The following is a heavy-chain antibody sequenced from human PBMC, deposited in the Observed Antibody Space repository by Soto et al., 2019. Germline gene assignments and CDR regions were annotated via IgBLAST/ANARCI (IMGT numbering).Heavy chain of an antibody. Sequence: EVQLVESGGGLVQPGRSLRLSCAASGFTFDDYAMHWVRQAPGKGLEWVSGISWNSGSIGYADSVKGRFTISRDNAKNSLYLQMNSLRAEDTALYYCAKDMGCSSTSCYYPPVEFDYWGQGTLVTVSS. V-gene: IGHV3-9*01. CDR3: AKDMGCSSTSCYYPPVEFDY. D-gene: IGHD2-2*01. J-gene: IGHJ4*02. CDR2: ISWNSGSI. CDR1: GFTFDDYA.